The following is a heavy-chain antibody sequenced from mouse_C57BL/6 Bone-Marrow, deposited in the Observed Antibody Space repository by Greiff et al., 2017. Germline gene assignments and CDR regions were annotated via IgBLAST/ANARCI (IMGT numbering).Heavy chain of an antibody. CDR1: GYAFSSSW. CDR2: IYPGDGDT. CDR3: ARDYGSSYGYFDF. V-gene: IGHV1-82*01. J-gene: IGHJ1*03. D-gene: IGHD1-1*01. Sequence: VQLQQSGPELVKPGASVKISCKASGYAFSSSWMNWVKQRPGKGLEWIGRIYPGDGDTNYNGKFKGKATLTADKSSSTAYMQLSSLTSEDSAVYFCARDYGSSYGYFDFWGTGTTVTVSS.